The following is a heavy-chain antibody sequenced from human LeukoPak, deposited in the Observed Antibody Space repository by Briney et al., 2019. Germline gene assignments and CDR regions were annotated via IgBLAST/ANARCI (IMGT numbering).Heavy chain of an antibody. CDR3: ARGIGAAAHFYYYYYCMDV. J-gene: IGHJ6*03. V-gene: IGHV1-8*01. D-gene: IGHD6-13*01. CDR2: MNPNSGNT. CDR1: GYTFTSYD. Sequence: GASVKVSCKASGYTFTSYDINWVRQATGQGLEWMGWMNPNSGNTGYAQKFQGRVTMTRNTSISTAYMELSSLRSEDTAVYYCARGIGAAAHFYYYYYCMDVWGKGTTVTVSS.